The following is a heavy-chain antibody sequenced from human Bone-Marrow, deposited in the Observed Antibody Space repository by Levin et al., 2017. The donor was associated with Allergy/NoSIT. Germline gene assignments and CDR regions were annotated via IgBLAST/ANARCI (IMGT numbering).Heavy chain of an antibody. Sequence: GGSLRLSCAASGFTFSSYWMSWVRQAPGKGLEWVANIKQDGSETSYVDSVKGRFTISRDNARESLYLQMNSLRAEDTAVYYCVRVRHDHGDYLGPLLDYWGQGTLATVSS. V-gene: IGHV3-7*01. D-gene: IGHD4-17*01. CDR2: IKQDGSET. CDR3: VRVRHDHGDYLGPLLDY. J-gene: IGHJ4*02. CDR1: GFTFSSYW.